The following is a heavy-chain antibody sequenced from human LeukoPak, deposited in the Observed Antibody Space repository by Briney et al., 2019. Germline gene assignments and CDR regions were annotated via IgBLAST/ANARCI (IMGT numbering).Heavy chain of an antibody. Sequence: GGSLRLSCAASGFTFSNYAMHWVRQAPGKGLEWVAVISYDGSNKYYADSVKGRFTISRDNSKNTLYLQMNSLRAEDTAVYYCARDSTTHFDYWGQGTLVTVSS. CDR2: ISYDGSNK. J-gene: IGHJ4*02. D-gene: IGHD1-26*01. CDR1: GFTFSNYA. CDR3: ARDSTTHFDY. V-gene: IGHV3-30*19.